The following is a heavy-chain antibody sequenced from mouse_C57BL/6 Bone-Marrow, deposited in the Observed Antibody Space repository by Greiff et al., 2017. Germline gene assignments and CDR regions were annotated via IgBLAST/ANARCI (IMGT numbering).Heavy chain of an antibody. CDR1: GFTFSSYG. D-gene: IGHD1-1*01. J-gene: IGHJ3*01. CDR3: GSGGPLREAY. V-gene: IGHV5-6*01. Sequence: EVKLVESGGDLVKPGGSLKLSCAASGFTFSSYGMYWVRQTPDQRLEWVATISSGGSSTYYPDSVKGRFTISRDNTKNTLYLQMSSLKSEDTAMYYCGSGGPLREAYWGQGTLVTVSA. CDR2: ISSGGSST.